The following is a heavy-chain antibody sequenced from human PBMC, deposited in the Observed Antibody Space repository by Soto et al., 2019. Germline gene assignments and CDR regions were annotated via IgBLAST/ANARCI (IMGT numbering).Heavy chain of an antibody. CDR2: ISGSGGST. CDR1: GFTFSSYA. V-gene: IGHV3-23*01. Sequence: PGGSLRLSCAASGFTFSSYAMSWVRQAPGKGLEWVSAISGSGGSTYYADPVKGRFTISRDNSKNTLYLQMNSLRAEDTAVYYCAKDSSDLKYYYYYGMDVWGQGTTVTVSS. J-gene: IGHJ6*02. D-gene: IGHD3-22*01. CDR3: AKDSSDLKYYYYYGMDV.